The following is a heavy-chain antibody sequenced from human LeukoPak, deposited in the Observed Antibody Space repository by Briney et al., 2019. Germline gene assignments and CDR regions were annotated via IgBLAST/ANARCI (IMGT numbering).Heavy chain of an antibody. D-gene: IGHD3-22*01. Sequence: GGSLRLSCAASGFTFSDYYMSWIRQAPGKGLEWVSYISSSGSTIYYADSVKGRFTISRDNAKNSLYLQMNSLRAEDTAVYYCASVQISPPLYYYDSSGYHFDYWGQGTLVTVSS. V-gene: IGHV3-11*04. CDR1: GFTFSDYY. J-gene: IGHJ4*02. CDR3: ASVQISPPLYYYDSSGYHFDY. CDR2: ISSSGSTI.